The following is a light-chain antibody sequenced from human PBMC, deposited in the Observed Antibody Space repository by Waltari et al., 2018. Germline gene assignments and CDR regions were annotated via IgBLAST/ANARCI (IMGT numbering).Light chain of an antibody. J-gene: IGLJ1*01. CDR2: EAT. V-gene: IGLV2-23*01. CDR3: CSYTGSSTSYG. CDR1: STDLASYNL. Sequence: QSALSQPASVSGSPGQSLTITCPGASTDLASYNLVAWYQHHPNRAPKLIIYEATTRPSGISHRFSGAKSGATASLRISGLQADDEADYYCCSYTGSSTSYGCGGGTKVTVL.